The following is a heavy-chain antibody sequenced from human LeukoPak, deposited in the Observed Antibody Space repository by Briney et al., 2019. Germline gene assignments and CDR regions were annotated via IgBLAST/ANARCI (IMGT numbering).Heavy chain of an antibody. Sequence: PSGTLSLTCGVSGVSITSTNWWSWVRQPPGQGLEWIGEISLSGLTNYNPSLKSRVTMALDKSKNHLSLNLTSVTAADTAVYYCSRENGAFSPFGYWGQGTLVTVPS. J-gene: IGHJ4*02. CDR3: SRENGAFSPFGY. CDR2: ISLSGLT. CDR1: GVSITSTNW. D-gene: IGHD2-8*01. V-gene: IGHV4-4*02.